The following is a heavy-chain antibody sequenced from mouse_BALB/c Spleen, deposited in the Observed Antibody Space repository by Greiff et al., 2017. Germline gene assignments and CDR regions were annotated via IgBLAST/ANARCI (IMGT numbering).Heavy chain of an antibody. CDR1: GYTFTSYW. CDR2: IYPGNSDT. CDR3: TISLYDGYYLAWCAY. J-gene: IGHJ3*01. V-gene: IGHV1-5*01. D-gene: IGHD2-3*01. Sequence: VQLMESGTVLARPGASVKMSCTASGYTFTSYWMHWVQQRPGQGLEWIGAIYPGNSDTSYNQKFKGKAKLTAVTSTSTAYMELSSLTNEDSAVYYCTISLYDGYYLAWCAYGGQGTLVTVSA.